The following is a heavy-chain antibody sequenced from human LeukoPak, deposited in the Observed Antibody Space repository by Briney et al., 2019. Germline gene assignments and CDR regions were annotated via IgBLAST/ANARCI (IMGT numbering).Heavy chain of an antibody. CDR2: ISGSGGST. CDR3: AKDRIRFGVLKYYFDY. V-gene: IGHV3-23*01. J-gene: IGHJ4*02. CDR1: GFTFSSYA. D-gene: IGHD3-10*01. Sequence: GGSLRLSCAASGFTFSSYAMSWVRQAPGKGLEWVSAISGSGGSTYYADSVKGRFTISRDNSKNTLYLQMNSLRAEDTAVYYCAKDRIRFGVLKYYFDYWGQGTLVTVSS.